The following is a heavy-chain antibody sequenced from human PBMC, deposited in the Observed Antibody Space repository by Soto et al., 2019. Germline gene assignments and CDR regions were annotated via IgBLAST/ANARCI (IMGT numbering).Heavy chain of an antibody. CDR3: ACPMGKVRVLMVYAIFDY. D-gene: IGHD2-8*01. V-gene: IGHV4-30-2*06. J-gene: IGHJ4*02. CDR1: GVAMYYGGYS. CDR2: IGHLETT. Sequence: SETLSLTCSVSGVAMYYGGYSWSWIRQSPEKGLEWLGYIGHLETTYYNPSFKSRLSLSTDRTRNQFSLSLSSMTAADTAVYYCACPMGKVRVLMVYAIFDYWGQGTLGTVSS.